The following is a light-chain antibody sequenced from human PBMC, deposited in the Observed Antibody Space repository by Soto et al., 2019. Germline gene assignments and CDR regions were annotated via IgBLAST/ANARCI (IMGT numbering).Light chain of an antibody. CDR3: QKYGSSPPLT. CDR2: GAS. CDR1: QSVSSSY. Sequence: EIVLTQSPGTLSLSPGERATLSCRASQSVSSSYLAWYQQKPGQAPRLLIYGASSRATSIPDRFSGSGSGTDFTLTISRLEPEDFAVYYCQKYGSSPPLTFGPGTKVDIK. V-gene: IGKV3-20*01. J-gene: IGKJ3*01.